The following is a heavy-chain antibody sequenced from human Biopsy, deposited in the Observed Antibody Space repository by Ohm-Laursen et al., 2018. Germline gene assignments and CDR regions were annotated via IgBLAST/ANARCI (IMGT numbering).Heavy chain of an antibody. Sequence: SDTLSLTCTVSGGSIINNYWSWIRRPPGKGLEWIGYIYFTGSTNYNPSLKSRVTISVDTSKNQFSLRLSSVTAADTAVYYCARDSGGMATILDAFDLWGQGTMVTVSP. CDR2: IYFTGST. CDR3: ARDSGGMATILDAFDL. J-gene: IGHJ3*01. V-gene: IGHV4-59*01. CDR1: GGSIINNY. D-gene: IGHD5-24*01.